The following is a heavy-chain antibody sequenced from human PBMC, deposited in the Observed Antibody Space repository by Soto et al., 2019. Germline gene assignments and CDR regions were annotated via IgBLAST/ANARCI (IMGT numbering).Heavy chain of an antibody. D-gene: IGHD3-22*01. V-gene: IGHV4-59*01. CDR2: IYYSGST. Sequence: SETLSLTCTVSGDSISSYYWNWIRQPPGKGLEWIGYIYYSGSTNYNPSLKSRVTISVDTSKNQFSLKLSSVTAADTAVYYCARDRYYYDSSGYYYYYGMDVWGQGTTVTVSS. J-gene: IGHJ6*02. CDR1: GDSISSYY. CDR3: ARDRYYYDSSGYYYYYGMDV.